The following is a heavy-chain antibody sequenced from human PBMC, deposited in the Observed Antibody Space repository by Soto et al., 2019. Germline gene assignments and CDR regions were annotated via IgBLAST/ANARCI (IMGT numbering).Heavy chain of an antibody. D-gene: IGHD7-27*01. Sequence: LRLSCTASGFTFGDYAMSWFRQAPGKGLEWVGFIRSKAYGGTTEYAASVKGRFTISRDDSKSIAYLQMNSLKTEDTAVYYCTRDLTWGYYYYYMDVWGKGTTVTVS. J-gene: IGHJ6*03. V-gene: IGHV3-49*03. CDR3: TRDLTWGYYYYYMDV. CDR2: IRSKAYGGTT. CDR1: GFTFGDYA.